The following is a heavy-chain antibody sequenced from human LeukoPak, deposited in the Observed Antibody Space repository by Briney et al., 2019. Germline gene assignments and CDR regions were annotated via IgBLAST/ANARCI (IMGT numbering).Heavy chain of an antibody. V-gene: IGHV3-7*03. CDR2: IKQDGTEK. CDR3: ARERYYYDSSGYYSFDY. J-gene: IGHJ4*01. Sequence: GESLRLSCAASGFTFTTYWMSWVRQAPGKGLEWVANIKQDGTEKYYVDSVKGRFTISRDNAKNSLYLQMNSLRAEDTAVYYCARERYYYDSSGYYSFDYWGQEPWSPSPQ. CDR1: GFTFTTYW. D-gene: IGHD3-22*01.